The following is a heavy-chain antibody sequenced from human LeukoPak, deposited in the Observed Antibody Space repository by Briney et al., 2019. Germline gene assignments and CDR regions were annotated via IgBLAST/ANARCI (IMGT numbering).Heavy chain of an antibody. Sequence: PSETLSLTCTVSGGSISTYYWNWIRQPPGKGLEWIGYIYYSGRTNYNPSLKSRVTISLDMSSNQFSLKLSSVTAADTAVYYCARDSGRLAASAFDIWGQGTVVPVSS. V-gene: IGHV4-59*01. CDR3: ARDSGRLAASAFDI. D-gene: IGHD1-26*01. CDR1: GGSISTYY. CDR2: IYYSGRT. J-gene: IGHJ3*02.